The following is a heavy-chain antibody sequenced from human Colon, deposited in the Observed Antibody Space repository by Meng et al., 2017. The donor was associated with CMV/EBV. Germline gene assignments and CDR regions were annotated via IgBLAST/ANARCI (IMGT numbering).Heavy chain of an antibody. Sequence: QVQLQQWGAGLLKPSETLSLTCAVNGGSFSGYYWTWIRQSPGKGLXWIGEINHSGGTNYNPSLKSRVTISIDTSKNQFSLKVRSVTAADTAMYYCARNSRGDYWGQGTLVTVSS. CDR1: GGSFSGYY. CDR3: ARNSRGDY. J-gene: IGHJ4*02. CDR2: INHSGGT. D-gene: IGHD2/OR15-2a*01. V-gene: IGHV4-34*01.